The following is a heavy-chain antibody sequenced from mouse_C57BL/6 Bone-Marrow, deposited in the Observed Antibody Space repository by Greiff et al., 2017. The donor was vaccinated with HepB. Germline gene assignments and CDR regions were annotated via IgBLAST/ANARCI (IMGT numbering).Heavy chain of an antibody. J-gene: IGHJ4*01. V-gene: IGHV1-61*01. Sequence: VQLQQPGAELVRPGSSVKLSCKASGYTFTSYWMDWVKQRPGQGLEWIGNIYPSDSETHYNQKFKDKATLTEDKSSSTAYMQLSSLTSEDSAVYYCARSYYSNYAGYAMDYWGQGTSVTVSS. CDR3: ARSYYSNYAGYAMDY. CDR1: GYTFTSYW. CDR2: IYPSDSET. D-gene: IGHD2-5*01.